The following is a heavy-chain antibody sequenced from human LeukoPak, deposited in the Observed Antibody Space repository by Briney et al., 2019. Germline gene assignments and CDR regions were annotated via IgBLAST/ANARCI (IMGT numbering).Heavy chain of an antibody. J-gene: IGHJ4*02. Sequence: GGSLRLSCAASGFTFSSYSMNWVRQAPGKGLEWVSSISSSSSYIYYADSVKGRFTISRDDAKNSLYLQMNSLRAEDTAVYYCAGDLGGYSYGSDPDYWGQGTLVTVSS. D-gene: IGHD5-18*01. V-gene: IGHV3-21*01. CDR3: AGDLGGYSYGSDPDY. CDR1: GFTFSSYS. CDR2: ISSSSSYI.